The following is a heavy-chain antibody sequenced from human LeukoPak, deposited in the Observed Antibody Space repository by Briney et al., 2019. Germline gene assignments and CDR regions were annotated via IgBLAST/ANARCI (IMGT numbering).Heavy chain of an antibody. V-gene: IGHV4-59*01. Sequence: KPSETLSLTCTVSGGSISSYYWSWLRQPPGKGLEWLGYIYYSGSTNYNPSLKNRVTISVDTSKNQFSLKLSSVTAADTAVYYCAREGVDTAMALSYWGQGTLVTVSS. J-gene: IGHJ4*02. CDR3: AREGVDTAMALSY. CDR1: GGSISSYY. D-gene: IGHD5-18*01. CDR2: IYYSGST.